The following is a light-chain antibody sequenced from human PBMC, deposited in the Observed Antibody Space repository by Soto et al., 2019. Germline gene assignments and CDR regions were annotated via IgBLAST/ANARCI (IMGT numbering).Light chain of an antibody. V-gene: IGKV3-15*01. CDR2: GAS. Sequence: EIVMTQSPATLSVSPGDRATLSCRASQSVSSNLAWYQQKPGQAPRLLIYGASTRATGIPARFSGNGSGTEFTLTISSLQSEDFAVYYCQQYNNWPPMYTFGQGTKLEIK. CDR3: QQYNNWPPMYT. CDR1: QSVSSN. J-gene: IGKJ2*01.